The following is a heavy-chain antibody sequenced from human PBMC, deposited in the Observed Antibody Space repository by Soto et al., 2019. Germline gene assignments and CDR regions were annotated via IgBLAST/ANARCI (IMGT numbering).Heavy chain of an antibody. V-gene: IGHV4-59*01. CDR1: GGSISSYD. CDR2: IYYSGST. J-gene: IGHJ4*02. D-gene: IGHD3-10*01. CDR3: ASNSDYYGSGSYYNK. Sequence: SETLSLTCTVSGGSISSYDRSCIRQPPGKGLEWIGYIYYSGSTNYNPSLKSRVTISVDTSKNQFSLKLSSVTAADTAVYYCASNSDYYGSGSYYNKWGQGTLVTVSS.